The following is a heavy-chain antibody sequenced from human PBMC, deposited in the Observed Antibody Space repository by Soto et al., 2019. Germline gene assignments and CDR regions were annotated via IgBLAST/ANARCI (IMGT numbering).Heavy chain of an antibody. J-gene: IGHJ6*02. D-gene: IGHD4-17*01. Sequence: ASETLSLTCTVSGGSMRGYSWSWIRQPPGKGLEWIGYVYYSGGTNYSPSFKDRVTISVDTTENQFSLKLKSVTAADTAVYYCAREETPVSTHYIYNGLDAWGQGTTVTVSS. V-gene: IGHV4-59*01. CDR2: VYYSGGT. CDR3: AREETPVSTHYIYNGLDA. CDR1: GGSMRGYS.